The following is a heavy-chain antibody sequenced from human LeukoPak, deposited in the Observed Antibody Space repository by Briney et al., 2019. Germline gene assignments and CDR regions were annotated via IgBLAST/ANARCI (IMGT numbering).Heavy chain of an antibody. J-gene: IGHJ5*02. CDR3: AKGAAAGLVDWFDP. CDR1: GFIFSNYA. CDR2: ITGRGDET. D-gene: IGHD6-13*01. Sequence: PGGSLRLSCAASGFIFSNYALMWVRQAPGKGLEWVSSITGRGDETFYAASVKGRFSLSRDNSKNMLYLQMYSLGAEDTAIYYCAKGAAAGLVDWFDPWDQGTLVTVSS. V-gene: IGHV3-23*01.